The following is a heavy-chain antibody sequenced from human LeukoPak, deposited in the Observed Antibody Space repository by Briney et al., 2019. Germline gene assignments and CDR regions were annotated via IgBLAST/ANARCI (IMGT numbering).Heavy chain of an antibody. J-gene: IGHJ4*02. CDR2: ISSSSSYI. Sequence: GGSLRLSCAASGFTFSSYSMNWVRQAPGKGLEWVSSISSSSSYIYYADSVKGRFTISRDNAKNSLYLQMNSLRAEDTAVYYCARDAGPPRDGDLCYDYWGQGTLVTVSS. CDR1: GFTFSSYS. CDR3: ARDAGPPRDGDLCYDY. V-gene: IGHV3-21*01. D-gene: IGHD4-17*01.